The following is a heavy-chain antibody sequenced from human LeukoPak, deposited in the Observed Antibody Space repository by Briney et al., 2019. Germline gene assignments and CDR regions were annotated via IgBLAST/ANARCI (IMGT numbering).Heavy chain of an antibody. V-gene: IGHV1-24*01. J-gene: IGHJ5*02. Sequence: ASVKVSCKVSGYTLTELSMHWVRQAPGKGLEWMGGFDPEDGETIYAQKFQGRVTMTEDTSTDTAFMELSSLRSEDTAVYYCATAAGYCSGGSCPISWFDPWGQGTLVTVSS. CDR3: ATAAGYCSGGSCPISWFDP. CDR1: GYTLTELS. CDR2: FDPEDGET. D-gene: IGHD2-15*01.